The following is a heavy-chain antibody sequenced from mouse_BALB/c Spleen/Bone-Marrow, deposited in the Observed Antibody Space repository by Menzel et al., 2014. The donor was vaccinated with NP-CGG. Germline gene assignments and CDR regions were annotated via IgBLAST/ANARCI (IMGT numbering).Heavy chain of an antibody. CDR3: ARDGNFAMDY. J-gene: IGHJ4*01. Sequence: EVKLMESGGGLVKPGGSLKLSCAVSGFTFSDYYMYWVRQNPEKRLEWVATINDGGSYTYYPDSVKGRFTISRDNAKNNLYLQMSSLKSEDTAMYYCARDGNFAMDYWVQGTSVTASS. CDR2: INDGGSYT. V-gene: IGHV5-4*02. D-gene: IGHD2-1*01. CDR1: GFTFSDYY.